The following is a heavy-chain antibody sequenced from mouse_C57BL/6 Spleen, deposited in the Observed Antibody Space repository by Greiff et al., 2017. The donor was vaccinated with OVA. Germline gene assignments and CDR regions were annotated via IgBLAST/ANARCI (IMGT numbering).Heavy chain of an antibody. J-gene: IGHJ4*01. Sequence: VQLQQPGAELVRPGSSVKMSCKASGYTFTSYWMDWVKQRPGQGLEWIGNIYPSDSETHYNQKFKDKATLTVDKSSSTAYMQLSSLTSEDSAVYYCAREDGYAHYAMDYWGQGTSVTVSS. CDR1: GYTFTSYW. CDR2: IYPSDSET. D-gene: IGHD2-2*01. V-gene: IGHV1-61*01. CDR3: AREDGYAHYAMDY.